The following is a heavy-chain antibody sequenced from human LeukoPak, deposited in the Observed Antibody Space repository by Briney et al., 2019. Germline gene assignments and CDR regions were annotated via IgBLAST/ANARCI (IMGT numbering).Heavy chain of an antibody. Sequence: PSETLSLICTVSGGSISSSSSYWGWIRQSPGKGLEWIGSLHYGGKTYYNPSLKSRVSISVDTSKNQFSLKLSSVTAADTAVYFCASPKITMSEYFQHWGQGTLVTVSS. J-gene: IGHJ1*01. V-gene: IGHV4-39*07. D-gene: IGHD3-10*02. CDR2: LHYGGKT. CDR1: GGSISSSSSY. CDR3: ASPKITMSEYFQH.